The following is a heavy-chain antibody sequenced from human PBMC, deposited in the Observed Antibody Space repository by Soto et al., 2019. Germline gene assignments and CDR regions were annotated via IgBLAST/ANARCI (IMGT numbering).Heavy chain of an antibody. D-gene: IGHD3-16*01. CDR2: INHSGST. CDR1: GGSFSGYY. CDR3: ARGFMTRGWFDP. Sequence: QVQLQQWGAGLLKPSETLSLTCAVYGGSFSGYYWSWIRQPPGKGLEWIGEINHSGSTNYNPSLRSRVTISVDTSKNQFSLKLSSVTAADTAVFYCARGFMTRGWFDPWGQGTLVTVSS. V-gene: IGHV4-34*01. J-gene: IGHJ5*02.